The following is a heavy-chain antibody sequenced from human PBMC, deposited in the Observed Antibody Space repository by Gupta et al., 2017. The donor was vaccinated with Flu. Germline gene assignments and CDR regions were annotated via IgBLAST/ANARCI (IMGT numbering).Heavy chain of an antibody. CDR2: IHYSGST. CDR3: ARGRGSGCSLGRGFDP. J-gene: IGHJ5*02. D-gene: IGHD3-16*01. Sequence: QVQMQESGPGLVKPSQTLPPTCPAPGASISRSASYWSWIPHHPGMGLEWIGYIHYSGSTHHNPSLKSRFTISVDMSKSQFSLRLGSVTAADTAGYYCARGRGSGCSLGRGFDPWGQGTLVTVSS. V-gene: IGHV4-31*03. CDR1: GASISRSASY.